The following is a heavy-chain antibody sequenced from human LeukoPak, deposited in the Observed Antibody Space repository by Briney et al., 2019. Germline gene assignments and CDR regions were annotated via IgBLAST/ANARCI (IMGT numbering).Heavy chain of an antibody. J-gene: IGHJ4*02. CDR1: GGSISSYY. Sequence: SETLSLTCTVSGGSISSYYWSWIRQPPGKGLEWIGYIYYSGSTNYNPSLKSRVTISVDTSKNQFSLRLTSVTAADTAVYFCARQTGSGLFLLPGGQGTLVTVSS. CDR3: ARQTGSGLFLLP. CDR2: IYYSGST. D-gene: IGHD3/OR15-3a*01. V-gene: IGHV4-59*08.